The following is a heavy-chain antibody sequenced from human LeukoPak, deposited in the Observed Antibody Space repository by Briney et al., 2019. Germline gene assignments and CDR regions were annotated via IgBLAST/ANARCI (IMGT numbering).Heavy chain of an antibody. Sequence: GSLRLSCAASGFTFDDYAMHWVRQAPGKGLEWVSLISWDGGSTYYADSVKGRFTISRDNSKNSLYLQMNSLRAEDTALYYCAKGGYSSSPGYFDYWGQGTLVTVSS. D-gene: IGHD6-13*01. J-gene: IGHJ4*02. CDR2: ISWDGGST. CDR1: GFTFDDYA. V-gene: IGHV3-43D*03. CDR3: AKGGYSSSPGYFDY.